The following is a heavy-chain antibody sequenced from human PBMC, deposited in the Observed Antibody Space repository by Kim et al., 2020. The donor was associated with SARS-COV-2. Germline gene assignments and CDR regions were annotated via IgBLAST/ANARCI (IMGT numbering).Heavy chain of an antibody. J-gene: IGHJ6*02. CDR1: GGSFSGYY. V-gene: IGHV4-34*01. Sequence: SETLSLTCAVYGGSFSGYYWSWIRQPPGKGLEWIGEINHRGSTNYNPSLKSRVTISVDTSKNQFSLKLSSVTAADTAVYYCARGYDSSGYDVYYYYGMDVWGQGTTVTVSS. CDR3: ARGYDSSGYDVYYYYGMDV. CDR2: INHRGST. D-gene: IGHD3-22*01.